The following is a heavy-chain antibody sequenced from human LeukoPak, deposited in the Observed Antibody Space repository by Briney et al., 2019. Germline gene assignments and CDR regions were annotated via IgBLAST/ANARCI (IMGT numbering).Heavy chain of an antibody. CDR2: INPNSGGT. J-gene: IGHJ4*02. Sequence: ASVKVSCKASGYTFTGYYMHWVRQAPGQGLEWMGWINPNSGGTNYAQKFQGRVTMARDTSISTAHMELSRLRSDDTAVYYCARVQGIEWAPLLAFSYWGQGTLVTVSS. CDR3: ARVQGIEWAPLLAFSY. V-gene: IGHV1-2*02. D-gene: IGHD5-12*01. CDR1: GYTFTGYY.